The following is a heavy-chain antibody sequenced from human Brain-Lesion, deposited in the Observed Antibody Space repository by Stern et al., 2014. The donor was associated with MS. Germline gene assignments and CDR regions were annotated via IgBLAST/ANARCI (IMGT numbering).Heavy chain of an antibody. J-gene: IGHJ5*02. CDR1: GYSITSAAFS. CDR3: ARGRSRVHPPLDP. Sequence: QLQLLESGSGLVKPSQTLSLTCSVSGYSITSAAFSWTWIRQGPGNGLEGGGYMFFGGSTLANPFLGSRVIISVDPSKNQFSLRLNSVPAADTAVYYCARGRSRVHPPLDPWGQGTLVTVSS. CDR2: MFFGGST. D-gene: IGHD2-2*01. V-gene: IGHV4-30-2*01.